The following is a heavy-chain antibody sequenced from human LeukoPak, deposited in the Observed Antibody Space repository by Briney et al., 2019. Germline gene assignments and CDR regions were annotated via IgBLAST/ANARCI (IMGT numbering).Heavy chain of an antibody. D-gene: IGHD6-6*01. Sequence: GASVKVSCKASGYTFTSYYMHWERQAPGQGLEWMGIINPSGGSTSYAQKFQGRVTMTRDTSTSTVYMELSSLRSEDTAVYYCARAKYSSSSQPGGWFAPWGQGTLVTVSS. CDR1: GYTFTSYY. V-gene: IGHV1-46*01. CDR3: ARAKYSSSSQPGGWFAP. CDR2: INPSGGST. J-gene: IGHJ5*02.